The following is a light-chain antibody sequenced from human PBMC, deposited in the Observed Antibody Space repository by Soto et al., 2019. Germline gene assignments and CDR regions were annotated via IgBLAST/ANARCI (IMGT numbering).Light chain of an antibody. CDR1: SSNIGTNY. CDR3: GSWDTSLSALV. CDR2: DNS. Sequence: QSVLTQPPSVSAAPGQKVTISCSGSSSNIGTNYVSWFQQLPGTAPKLLIYDNSKRPSGIPDRFSGSRSGTAATLGITGLQTGDEADYYCGSWDTSLSALVFGGGTKLTVL. J-gene: IGLJ3*02. V-gene: IGLV1-51*01.